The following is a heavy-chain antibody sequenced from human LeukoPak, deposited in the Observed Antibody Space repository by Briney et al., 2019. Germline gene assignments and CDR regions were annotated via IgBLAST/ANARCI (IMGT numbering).Heavy chain of an antibody. Sequence: SVKVSCKASGGTFSSYAISWVRQAPGQGLEWMGGIIPIFGTANYAQKFQGRVTITADESTSTAHMELSSLRSEDTAVYYCARESIYYDSSGYYGTGGFDYWGQGTLVTVSS. J-gene: IGHJ4*02. CDR1: GGTFSSYA. CDR3: ARESIYYDSSGYYGTGGFDY. V-gene: IGHV1-69*01. CDR2: IIPIFGTA. D-gene: IGHD3-22*01.